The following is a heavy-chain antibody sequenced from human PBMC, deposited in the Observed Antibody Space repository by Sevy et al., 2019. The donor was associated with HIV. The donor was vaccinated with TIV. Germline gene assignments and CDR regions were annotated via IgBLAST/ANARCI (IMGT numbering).Heavy chain of an antibody. Sequence: GGSLRLSCVASGFSFSTHAIHWVRQAPGKGLEWVANIKEDGSERNYLDSVKGRFTISRDNAKESLYLQINSLRAEDTAVYYCARHCSGGSCYSLLPHYYYGMDVWGQGTTVTVSS. CDR3: ARHCSGGSCYSLLPHYYYGMDV. V-gene: IGHV3-7*01. CDR1: GFSFSTHA. D-gene: IGHD2-15*01. J-gene: IGHJ6*02. CDR2: IKEDGSER.